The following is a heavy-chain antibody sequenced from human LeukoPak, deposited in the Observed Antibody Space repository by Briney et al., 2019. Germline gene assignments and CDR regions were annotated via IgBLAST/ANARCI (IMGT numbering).Heavy chain of an antibody. CDR3: ARDGPPLYGSGTAFDY. D-gene: IGHD3-10*01. CDR1: GGSISSYY. Sequence: SETLSLTCTVSGGSISSYYWSWIRQPAGMGLEWIGRIYTSGSTNYNPSLKSRVTMSVDTSKNQFSLKLSSVTAADTAVYYCARDGPPLYGSGTAFDYWGQGTLVTVSS. J-gene: IGHJ4*02. V-gene: IGHV4-4*07. CDR2: IYTSGST.